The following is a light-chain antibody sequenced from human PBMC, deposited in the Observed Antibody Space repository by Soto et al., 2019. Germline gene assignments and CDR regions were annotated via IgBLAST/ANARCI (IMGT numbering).Light chain of an antibody. CDR3: SSYTSSSALV. V-gene: IGLV2-14*01. CDR1: SSDVGGYNY. Sequence: QSVLTQPASVSGSPGQSITISCTGTSSDVGGYNYDSWYQQHPGKAPKLMIYDVSNRPSGVSNRFSGSKSGNTASLTISGLQAEDEADSYCSSYTSSSALVFGGGTKLTVL. CDR2: DVS. J-gene: IGLJ2*01.